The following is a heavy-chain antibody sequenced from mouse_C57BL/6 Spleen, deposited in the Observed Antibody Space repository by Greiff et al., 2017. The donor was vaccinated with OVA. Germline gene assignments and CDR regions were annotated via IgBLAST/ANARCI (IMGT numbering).Heavy chain of an antibody. J-gene: IGHJ3*01. CDR2: ISNLAYSI. CDR3: AREEGSWFAY. D-gene: IGHD3-3*01. V-gene: IGHV5-15*01. CDR1: GFTFSDYG. Sequence: EVQLVESGGGLVQPGGSLKLSCAASGFTFSDYGMAWVRQAPREGPEWVAFISNLAYSIYYADPVTGRFTISRENAKNTLYLEMSSLRSEDTAMYYCAREEGSWFAYWGQGTLVTVSA.